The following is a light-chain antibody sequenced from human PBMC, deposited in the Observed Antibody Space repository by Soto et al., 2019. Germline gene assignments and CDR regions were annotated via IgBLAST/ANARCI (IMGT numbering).Light chain of an antibody. V-gene: IGKV3-15*01. J-gene: IGKJ1*01. Sequence: EVVMTQSPATLSVSPGERATLSCRASQSVASSLAWYQQKPGQAPRLLIYIASTRATGIPARFSGSGSGTEFTLTISSLQSEDSAVYYCQQYNNWPKTFGQGTKVEIK. CDR3: QQYNNWPKT. CDR2: IAS. CDR1: QSVASS.